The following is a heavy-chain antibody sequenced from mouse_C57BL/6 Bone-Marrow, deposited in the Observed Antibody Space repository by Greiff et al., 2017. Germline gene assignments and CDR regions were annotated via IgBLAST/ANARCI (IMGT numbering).Heavy chain of an antibody. CDR2: IDPSDSYT. Sequence: VKLQQSGAELVMPGASVKLSCKASGYTFTSYWMHWVKQRPGQGLEWIGEIDPSDSYTNYNQKFKGKSTLTVDKSSSTAYMQLSSLTSEDSAVYYCARRGWYFDYWGQGTTLTVSS. CDR1: GYTFTSYW. V-gene: IGHV1-69*01. CDR3: ARRGWYFDY. D-gene: IGHD3-3*01. J-gene: IGHJ2*01.